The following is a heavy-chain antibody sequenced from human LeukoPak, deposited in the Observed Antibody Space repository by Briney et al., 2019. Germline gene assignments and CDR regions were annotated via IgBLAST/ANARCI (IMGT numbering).Heavy chain of an antibody. D-gene: IGHD2-15*01. CDR3: ARVVGPARFQN. V-gene: IGHV4-34*01. CDR1: GGSFSGYY. CDR2: INHSGST. Sequence: SETLSLTCAVYGGSFSGYYWSWIRQPPGKGLEWIGEINHSGSTNYNPSLKSQVTISVDTSKNQFSLKLSSVTAADTAVYYCARVVGPARFQNWGQGTLVTVSS. J-gene: IGHJ4*02.